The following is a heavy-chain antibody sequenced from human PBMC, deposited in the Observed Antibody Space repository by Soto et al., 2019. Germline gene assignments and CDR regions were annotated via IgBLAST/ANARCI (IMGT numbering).Heavy chain of an antibody. Sequence: SETLSLTCSVSGGSVRTGSYHWSWIRQPPGKGLEWIGFIPNNGSPDYNPSLKSRVVVSIDRSKNQFSLKVNSVTAADTAVYFCARIGWGGDSWGQGTLLTVSS. CDR3: ARIGWGGDS. D-gene: IGHD7-27*01. V-gene: IGHV4-61*01. CDR2: IPNNGSP. J-gene: IGHJ4*02. CDR1: GGSVRTGSYH.